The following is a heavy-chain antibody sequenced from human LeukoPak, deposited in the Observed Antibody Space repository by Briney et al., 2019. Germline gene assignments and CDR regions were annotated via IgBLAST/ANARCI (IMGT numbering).Heavy chain of an antibody. CDR1: GGSISSSSYY. Sequence: SETLSLTCTVSGGSISSSSYYWGWIRQPPGKGLEWIGSIYYSGSTNYNPSLKSRVTISVDTSKNQFSLKLSSVTAADTAVYYCARFNLPRSLSFDYWGQGTLVTVSS. CDR3: ARFNLPRSLSFDY. V-gene: IGHV4-39*07. J-gene: IGHJ4*02. CDR2: IYYSGST.